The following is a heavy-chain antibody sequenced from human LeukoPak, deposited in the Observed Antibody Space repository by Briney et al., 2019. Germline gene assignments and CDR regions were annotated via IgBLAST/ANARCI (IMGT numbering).Heavy chain of an antibody. V-gene: IGHV3-64*01. CDR3: ARARPYYYDSSGPNRGMDV. CDR2: ISSNGGST. Sequence: HSGGSLRLSCAASGFTFSSYGMSWVRQAPGKGLEYVSAISSNGGSTYYANSVKGRFTISRDNSKNTLYLQMGSLRAEDMAVYYCARARPYYYDSSGPNRGMDVWGKGTTVTVSS. J-gene: IGHJ6*04. CDR1: GFTFSSYG. D-gene: IGHD3-22*01.